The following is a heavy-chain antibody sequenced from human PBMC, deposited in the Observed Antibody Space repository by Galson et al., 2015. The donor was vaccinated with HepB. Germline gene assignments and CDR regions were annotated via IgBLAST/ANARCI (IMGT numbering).Heavy chain of an antibody. V-gene: IGHV3-30*04. CDR2: ISKDGTED. D-gene: IGHD1-26*01. J-gene: IGHJ4*02. CDR1: GFTFSSYA. CDR3: AKEREAGTYPFDF. Sequence: SLRLSCAASGFTFSSYAMHWVRQAPGKGLEWVAIISKDGTEDYYADSVKGRFTISRDNSKNTLSLQMNSLRVEDTGVYYCAKEREAGTYPFDFWGQGTLVAVSS.